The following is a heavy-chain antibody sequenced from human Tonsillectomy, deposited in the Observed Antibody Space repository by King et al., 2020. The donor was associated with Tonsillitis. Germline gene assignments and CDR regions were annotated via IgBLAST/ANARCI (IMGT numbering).Heavy chain of an antibody. CDR2: IKQDGSEK. D-gene: IGHD3-3*01. V-gene: IGHV3-7*03. J-gene: IGHJ4*02. Sequence: GGGGGGAGGARRLACEASGFTVSSYWMTWVRQAPGKGLEWVANIKQDGSEKYYVDSVKGRFTISRDHAKNSLYLEINSLRAEDTAVYYCARDPQYYGDYLDYWGQGTLVTVSS. CDR3: ARDPQYYGDYLDY. CDR1: GFTVSSYW.